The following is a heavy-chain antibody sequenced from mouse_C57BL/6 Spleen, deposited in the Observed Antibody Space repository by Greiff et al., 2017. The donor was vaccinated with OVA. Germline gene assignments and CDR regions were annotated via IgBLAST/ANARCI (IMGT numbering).Heavy chain of an antibody. Sequence: EVQLQESGPGLVKPSQSLSLTCSVTGYSITSGYYWNWIRQFPGNKLEWMGYISYDGSNNYNQSLKNRISITRDTSKNQFFLKLNSVTTEDTATYYCASGGFPAWFAYWGQGTLVTVSA. V-gene: IGHV3-6*01. J-gene: IGHJ3*01. CDR1: GYSITSGYY. CDR2: ISYDGSN. CDR3: ASGGFPAWFAY.